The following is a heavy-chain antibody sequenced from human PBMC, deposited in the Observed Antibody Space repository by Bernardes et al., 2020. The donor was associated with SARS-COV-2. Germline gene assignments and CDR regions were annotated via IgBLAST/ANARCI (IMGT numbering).Heavy chain of an antibody. J-gene: IGHJ3*02. CDR2: IHGDGSSI. CDR3: AAIAVTGTAGSFDI. CDR1: GFTFSSYW. V-gene: IGHV3-74*01. D-gene: IGHD6-19*01. Sequence: GGSLRLSCAASGFTFSSYWMHWVRQVPGKGLAWVSRIHGDGSSISYADSVKGRFTTSRDNAKNTLFLQMNNLRAEDTAVYYCAAIAVTGTAGSFDIWGQGTMVTVSS.